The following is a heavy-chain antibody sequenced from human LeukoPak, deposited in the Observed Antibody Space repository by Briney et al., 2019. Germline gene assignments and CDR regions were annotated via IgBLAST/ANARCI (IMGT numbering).Heavy chain of an antibody. CDR2: IYSGGST. V-gene: IGHV3-66*01. CDR3: ARDSGVSSADAFDI. J-gene: IGHJ3*02. D-gene: IGHD3-22*01. Sequence: GPLRLSCAASGFTVSSNYMSWVRQAPGKGLEWVSVIYSGGSTYYADSVKGRFTISRDNSKNTLYLQMNSLRAEDTAVYYCARDSGVSSADAFDIWGQGTMVTVSS. CDR1: GFTVSSNY.